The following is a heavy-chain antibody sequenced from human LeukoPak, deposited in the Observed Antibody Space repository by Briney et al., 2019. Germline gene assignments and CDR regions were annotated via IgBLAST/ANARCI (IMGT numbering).Heavy chain of an antibody. Sequence: PGGSLRLSCAASGFTFSGYTMNWVRQAPGKGLEWVSYISSSCSTIYYADSVKGRFTISRDNAKNSLYLQMNSLRAEDTAMYYCARDLYGDYAFDYWGQGTLVTVSS. CDR1: GFTFSGYT. V-gene: IGHV3-48*01. D-gene: IGHD4-17*01. J-gene: IGHJ4*02. CDR3: ARDLYGDYAFDY. CDR2: ISSSCSTI.